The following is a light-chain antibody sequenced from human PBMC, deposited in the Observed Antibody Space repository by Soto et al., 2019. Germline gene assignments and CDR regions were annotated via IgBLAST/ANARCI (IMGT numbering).Light chain of an antibody. V-gene: IGKV2-30*01. CDR1: QSLVYSDGNTY. CDR2: QVS. CDR3: ITGAHWLYT. J-gene: IGKJ2*01. Sequence: DVVMTQSPLSLPVTLGQPASISCRSSQSLVYSDGNTYLNWFHQSPGQSPRRLIYQVSNADSGGQDSFSGSGSGTDCPLKSSRVEAEDVGVYYCITGAHWLYTGGERTKLEI.